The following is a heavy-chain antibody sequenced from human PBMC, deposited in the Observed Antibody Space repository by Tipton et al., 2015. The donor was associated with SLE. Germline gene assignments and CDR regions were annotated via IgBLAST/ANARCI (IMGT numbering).Heavy chain of an antibody. J-gene: IGHJ3*02. CDR1: GGSISSSSYY. D-gene: IGHD3-3*01. CDR3: ARGGRSWDVRFLERGDAFDI. CDR2: IYHSGST. Sequence: TLSLTCTVSGGSISSSSYYWGWIRPPPGKGLEWIGSIYHSGSTYYNPSLTGRVTISVDTSKNQFSLKLSSVTAADTAVYYCARGGRSWDVRFLERGDAFDIWGQGTMVTVSS. V-gene: IGHV4-39*07.